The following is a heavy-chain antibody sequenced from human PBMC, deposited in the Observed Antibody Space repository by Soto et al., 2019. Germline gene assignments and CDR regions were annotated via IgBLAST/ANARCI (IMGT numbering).Heavy chain of an antibody. D-gene: IGHD3-16*01. Sequence: SETLSLTCEVSGDSVSNRTQYWTCLGQPPGKRLEWIGCLYYGGSNYTGSFKSRLSISLDTSKNQISLHLNSVTAADTAVYYFVREIGLTARPVGKYSDYVFDVWGHGTTVTVSS. CDR3: VREIGLTARPVGKYSDYVFDV. V-gene: IGHV4-61*01. J-gene: IGHJ6*02. CDR1: GDSVSNRTQY. CDR2: LYYGGS.